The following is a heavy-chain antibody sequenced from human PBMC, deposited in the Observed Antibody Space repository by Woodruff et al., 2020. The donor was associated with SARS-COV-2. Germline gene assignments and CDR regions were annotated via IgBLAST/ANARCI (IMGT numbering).Heavy chain of an antibody. Sequence: ALEWLAHIFSNDEKSYSTSLKSRLTISKDTSKSQVVLTMTNMDPVDTATYYCARMKDYVAACLPGNFDYWGQGTLVTVSS. CDR3: ARMKDYVAACLPGNFDY. J-gene: IGHJ4*02. V-gene: IGHV2-26*01. D-gene: IGHD3-10*02. CDR2: IFSNDEK.